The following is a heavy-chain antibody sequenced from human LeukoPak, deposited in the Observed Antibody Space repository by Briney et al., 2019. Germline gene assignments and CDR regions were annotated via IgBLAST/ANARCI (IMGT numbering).Heavy chain of an antibody. V-gene: IGHV4-59*01. J-gene: IGHJ4*02. CDR1: SGSISSYY. CDR3: ARAPGGNPTTHYFDY. Sequence: SETLSLTCTVSSGSISSYYWSWIRQPPGKGLEWIGYIYHSGNTNYNPSLKSRVTISVDTSKNQFSLNLSSVTAADTAVYYCARAPGGNPTTHYFDYWGQGTLVTVSS. D-gene: IGHD1-14*01. CDR2: IYHSGNT.